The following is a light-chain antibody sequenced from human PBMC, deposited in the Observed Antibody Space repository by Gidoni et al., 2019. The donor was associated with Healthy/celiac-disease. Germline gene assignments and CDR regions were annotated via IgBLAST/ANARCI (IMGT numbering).Light chain of an antibody. CDR1: QSVSRS. CDR3: QQRGNWPPMYT. CDR2: DAS. V-gene: IGKV3-11*01. Sequence: EIVLTQSPATLSLSPGERATLSCRASQSVSRSLAWYQQKPGQAPRLLIYDASNRATGVPARFSGSGSGTDFTLIINSLEPEDFALYYCQQRGNWPPMYTFGQGTNLEFK. J-gene: IGKJ2*01.